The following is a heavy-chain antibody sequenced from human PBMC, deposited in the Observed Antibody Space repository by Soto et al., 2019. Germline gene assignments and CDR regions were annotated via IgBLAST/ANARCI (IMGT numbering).Heavy chain of an antibody. CDR2: IWYDGSRT. V-gene: IGHV3-33*01. D-gene: IGHD4-17*01. CDR3: ARVSTGETSPNYFDY. CDR1: XFTXXYYG. J-gene: IGHJ4*02. Sequence: QVQLVXXGGGVVXPGXXLXLXXAXXXFTXXYYGMHWXXXTPGKGLEWLVFIWYDGSRTFYADSVKGRFTISRDNXKXXXYLQMNNLSAEDTAMYFCARVSTGETSPNYFDYWGQXTLVTVS.